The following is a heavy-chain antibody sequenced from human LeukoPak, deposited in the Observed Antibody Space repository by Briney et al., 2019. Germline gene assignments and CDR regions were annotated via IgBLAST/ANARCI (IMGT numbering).Heavy chain of an antibody. CDR3: ARRLTVGATGAWFDP. CDR2: IDHSGST. D-gene: IGHD1-26*01. V-gene: IGHV4-34*01. J-gene: IGHJ5*02. Sequence: SETLSLTCAVYGGSFSGYYWSWIRQPPGKGLEWIGEIDHSGSTNYNPSLKSRVTISVDTSKNQFSLKLSSVTAADTAVYYCARRLTVGATGAWFDPWGQGTLVTVSS. CDR1: GGSFSGYY.